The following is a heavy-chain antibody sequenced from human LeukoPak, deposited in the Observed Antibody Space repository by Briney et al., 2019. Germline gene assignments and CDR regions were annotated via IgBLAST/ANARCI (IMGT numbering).Heavy chain of an antibody. Sequence: ASVTVSCRASGYTFTSYDINWVRQAPGQGLEWMGWMNPNSCNTDYAQKFQGRVTMTRNTSISTAYMELSSVRYEDTAVYYCARLYYDFWSGCYDTYYYYGMDVWGQGTTVTVSS. CDR1: GYTFTSYD. V-gene: IGHV1-8*01. D-gene: IGHD3-3*01. CDR3: ARLYYDFWSGCYDTYYYYGMDV. J-gene: IGHJ6*02. CDR2: MNPNSCNT.